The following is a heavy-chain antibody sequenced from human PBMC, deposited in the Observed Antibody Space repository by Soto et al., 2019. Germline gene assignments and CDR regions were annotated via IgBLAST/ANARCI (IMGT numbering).Heavy chain of an antibody. CDR2: IKQDGSEK. D-gene: IGHD2-2*01. CDR3: ARDYYCSSTSCYVDGFDY. J-gene: IGHJ4*02. V-gene: IGHV3-7*01. Sequence: GGSLRLSCAASGFTFSSYWMSGVRQAPGKGLEWVANIKQDGSEKYYVDSVKGRFTISRDNAKNSLYLQMNSLRAEDTAVYYCARDYYCSSTSCYVDGFDYWGQGTLVTVSS. CDR1: GFTFSSYW.